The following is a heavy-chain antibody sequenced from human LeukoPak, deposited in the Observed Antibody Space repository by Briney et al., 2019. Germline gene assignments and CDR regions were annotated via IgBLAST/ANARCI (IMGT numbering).Heavy chain of an antibody. V-gene: IGHV3-48*03. J-gene: IGHJ3*02. CDR2: ISSSGSTI. CDR1: GFTFSSYE. CDR3: ARVVSRWERSGYILGDAFDI. D-gene: IGHD3-3*01. Sequence: PGGSLRLSCAASGFTFSSYEMNWVRQAPGKGLEWVSYISSSGSTIYYADSVKGRFTISRDNAKSSLYLQMNSLRAEDTAVYYCARVVSRWERSGYILGDAFDIWGQGTMVTVSS.